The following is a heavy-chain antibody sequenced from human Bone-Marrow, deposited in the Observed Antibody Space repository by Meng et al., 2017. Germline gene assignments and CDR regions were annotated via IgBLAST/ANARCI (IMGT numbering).Heavy chain of an antibody. D-gene: IGHD6-13*01. Sequence: QGPVVQAGAEVKKPGASVKVSCKTSGYNFPDYWLHWVRRAPGQGLEWMGRINPKSGDTHYAQRFQGRVTMTGDTSISTAYMELSGLRSDDTAMYYCARDEDISAAGKLFGDYWGQGTLVTVSS. J-gene: IGHJ4*02. CDR1: GYNFPDYW. V-gene: IGHV1-2*06. CDR2: INPKSGDT. CDR3: ARDEDISAAGKLFGDY.